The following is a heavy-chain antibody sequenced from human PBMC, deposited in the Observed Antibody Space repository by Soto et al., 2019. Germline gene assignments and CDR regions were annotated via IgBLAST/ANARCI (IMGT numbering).Heavy chain of an antibody. J-gene: IGHJ5*02. CDR3: ARDIEFLEPGQAWFDP. D-gene: IGHD3-3*02. V-gene: IGHV3-48*01. Sequence: PGGSLRLSCAASGFTFSSYAMNWVRQAPGKGLEWVSYISSSSSTIYYADSVKGRFTISRDNAKNSLYLQMNSLRAEDTAVYYCARDIEFLEPGQAWFDPWGQGTLVTVSS. CDR1: GFTFSSYA. CDR2: ISSSSSTI.